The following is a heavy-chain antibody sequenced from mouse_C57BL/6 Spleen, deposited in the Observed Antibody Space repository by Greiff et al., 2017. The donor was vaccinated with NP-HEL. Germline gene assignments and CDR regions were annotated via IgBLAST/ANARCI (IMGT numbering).Heavy chain of an antibody. V-gene: IGHV1-69*01. CDR2: IDPSDSYT. CDR3: ARHYDYDGGFAY. Sequence: QVQLKQPGAELVMPGASVKLSCKASGYTFTSYWMHWVKQRPGQGLEWIGEIDPSDSYTNYNQKFKGKSTLTVDKSSSTAYMQLSSLTSEDSAVYYCARHYDYDGGFAYWGQGTLVTVSA. D-gene: IGHD2-4*01. CDR1: GYTFTSYW. J-gene: IGHJ3*01.